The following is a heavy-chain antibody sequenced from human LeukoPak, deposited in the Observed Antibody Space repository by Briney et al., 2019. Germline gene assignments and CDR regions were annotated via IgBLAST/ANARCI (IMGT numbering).Heavy chain of an antibody. Sequence: PGGSLRLSCAASGFTVSSNYMSWVRQAPGKGLEWVSAISGSGGSTYYADSVKGRFTISRDNSKNTLYLQMNGLRAEDTAVYYCAKKSVAVQTSGGVGYFDYWGQGTLVTVSS. CDR3: AKKSVAVQTSGGVGYFDY. J-gene: IGHJ4*02. D-gene: IGHD1-26*01. CDR2: ISGSGGST. CDR1: GFTVSSNY. V-gene: IGHV3-23*01.